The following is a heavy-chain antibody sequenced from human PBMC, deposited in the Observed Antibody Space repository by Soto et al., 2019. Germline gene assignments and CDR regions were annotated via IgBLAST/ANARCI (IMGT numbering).Heavy chain of an antibody. CDR1: GYTFTSYG. CDR3: ARSTTVTPQPSFDP. D-gene: IGHD4-17*01. CDR2: ISAYNGNT. J-gene: IGHJ5*02. Sequence: ASVKVSCKASGYTFTSYGISWLRQAPGQGLEWMGWISAYNGNTNYAQKLQGRVTMTTDTSTSTAYMELRSLRSDDTAVYYCARSTTVTPQPSFDPWGQGTLVTVSS. V-gene: IGHV1-18*01.